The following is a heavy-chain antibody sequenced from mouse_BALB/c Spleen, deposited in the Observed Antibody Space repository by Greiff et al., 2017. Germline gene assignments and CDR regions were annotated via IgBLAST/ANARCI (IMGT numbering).Heavy chain of an antibody. D-gene: IGHD1-2*01. CDR2: ISDGGSYT. CDR3: ARDRSTTATNAMDY. J-gene: IGHJ4*01. V-gene: IGHV5-4*02. Sequence: EVHLVESGGGLVKPGGSLKLSCAASEFTFSDYYMYWVRQTPEKRLEWVATISDGGSYTYYPDSVKGRFTISRDNAKNNLYLQMSSLKSEDTAMYYCARDRSTTATNAMDYWGQGTSVTVSS. CDR1: EFTFSDYY.